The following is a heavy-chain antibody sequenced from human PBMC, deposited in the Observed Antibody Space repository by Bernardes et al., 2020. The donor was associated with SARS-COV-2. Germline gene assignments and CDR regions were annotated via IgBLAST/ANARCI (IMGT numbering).Heavy chain of an antibody. CDR2: IDISGST. CDR1: GDSISSGGYY. V-gene: IGHV4-61*02. J-gene: IGHJ4*02. Sequence: SETLSLTCTVSGDSISSGGYYWSWIRQSAGKGLEWIGRIDISGSTSYDPSLNSRVTISVDPSKNQFSLKLTSVTTADTAVYYCARVVRDFYGSGYYPHYFDCWGQGTLVTVSS. D-gene: IGHD3-10*01. CDR3: ARVVRDFYGSGYYPHYFDC.